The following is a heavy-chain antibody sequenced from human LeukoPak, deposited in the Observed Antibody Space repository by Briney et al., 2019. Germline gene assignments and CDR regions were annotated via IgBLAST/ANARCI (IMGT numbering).Heavy chain of an antibody. CDR1: GGSFSGYY. D-gene: IGHD1-26*01. V-gene: IGHV4-34*01. Sequence: TSSETLSLTCAVYGGSFSGYYWSWIRQPPGKGLEWIGEINHSGSTNHNPSLKSRVTISVDTSKNQFSLKLSSVTAADTAVYYCARARRGTADYWGQGTLVTVSS. J-gene: IGHJ4*02. CDR2: INHSGST. CDR3: ARARRGTADY.